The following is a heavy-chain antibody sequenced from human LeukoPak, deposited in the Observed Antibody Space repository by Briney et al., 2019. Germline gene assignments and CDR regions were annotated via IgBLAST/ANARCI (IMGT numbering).Heavy chain of an antibody. D-gene: IGHD3-10*01. J-gene: IGHJ6*03. CDR1: GYTFTIYG. V-gene: IGHV1-18*01. CDR3: ARDSVWFGELKYYYYMDV. CDR2: ISAYKGNT. Sequence: GASVNVSCKASGYTFTIYGISCVRQAPGQGREGVGWISAYKGNTNYAQKLQGRVDMSTATSTSTAYMQLRSLRSDDTAVYYCARDSVWFGELKYYYYMDVWGKGTTVTISS.